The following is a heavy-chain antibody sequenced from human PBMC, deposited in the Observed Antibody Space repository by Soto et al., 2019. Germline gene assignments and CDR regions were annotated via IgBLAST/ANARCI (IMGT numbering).Heavy chain of an antibody. CDR1: GYTFTDYH. J-gene: IGHJ4*02. CDR2: MSPSDGRT. Sequence: QVQLVQSGAEVKKPGASVRVSCRASGYTFTDYHLHWVRQAPGQGHEWMGVMSPSDGRTTYPQKFQSRVTLTRDTSMSTLYMDLSSLTSEDTAVYYCARGSSLAYEYWGQGTLVTVSS. V-gene: IGHV1-46*01. CDR3: ARGSSLAYEY.